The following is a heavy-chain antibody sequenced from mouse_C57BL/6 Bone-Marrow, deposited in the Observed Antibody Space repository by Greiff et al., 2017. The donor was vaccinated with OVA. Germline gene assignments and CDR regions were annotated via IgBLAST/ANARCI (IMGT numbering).Heavy chain of an antibody. D-gene: IGHD2-1*01. J-gene: IGHJ1*03. Sequence: QVQLQQSGAELAKPGASVKLSCKASGYTFTSYWMHWVKQRPGQGLEWIGYINPSSGYTKYNQKFKDKATLTADKSSSTSYMQLSSLTYADSAVYYGASYVNYGYWYFDVWGTGTTVTVSS. CDR2: INPSSGYT. V-gene: IGHV1-7*01. CDR1: GYTFTSYW. CDR3: ASYVNYGYWYFDV.